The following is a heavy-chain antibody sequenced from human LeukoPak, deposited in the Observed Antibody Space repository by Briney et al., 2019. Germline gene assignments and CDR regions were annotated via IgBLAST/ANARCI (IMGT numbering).Heavy chain of an antibody. V-gene: IGHV4-61*02. Sequence: SETLSLTCTVSGGSISSGSYYWSWIRQPAGKGLEWIGRIYTSGSTNYNPSLKSRVTISVDTSKNQFSLKLSSVTAADTAVYYCARCLYSSGWETGAFDIWGQGTMVTVSS. CDR1: GGSISSGSYY. J-gene: IGHJ3*02. CDR2: IYTSGST. CDR3: ARCLYSSGWETGAFDI. D-gene: IGHD6-19*01.